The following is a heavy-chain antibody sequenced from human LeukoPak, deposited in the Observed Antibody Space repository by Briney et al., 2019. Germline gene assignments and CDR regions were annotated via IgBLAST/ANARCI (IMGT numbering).Heavy chain of an antibody. CDR1: GFTFSSYG. J-gene: IGHJ4*02. D-gene: IGHD6-13*01. V-gene: IGHV3-33*01. Sequence: GGSLRLPCAASGFTFSSYGMHRVRQAPGKGLEWVAVIWYDGSNKYYADSVKGRFTISRDNSKNTLYLQMNSLRAEDTAVYYCASGPGYSSSWYPADYWGQGTLVTVSS. CDR3: ASGPGYSSSWYPADY. CDR2: IWYDGSNK.